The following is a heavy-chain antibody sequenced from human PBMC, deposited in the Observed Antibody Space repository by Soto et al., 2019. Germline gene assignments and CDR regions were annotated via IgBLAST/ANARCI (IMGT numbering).Heavy chain of an antibody. CDR1: GGSFSGYY. CDR2: INHSGST. D-gene: IGHD4-4*01. Sequence: SETLSLTCAVYGGSFSGYYWSWIRQPPGKGLEWIGEINHSGSTNYNPSLKSRVTISVDTSKNQFSLKLSSVTAADTAVYYCARGAKGTTVTTVYYYMDVWGKGTTVTVSS. V-gene: IGHV4-34*01. CDR3: ARGAKGTTVTTVYYYMDV. J-gene: IGHJ6*03.